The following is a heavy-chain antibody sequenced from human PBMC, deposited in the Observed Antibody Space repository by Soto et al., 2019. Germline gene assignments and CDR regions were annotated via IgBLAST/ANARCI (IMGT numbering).Heavy chain of an antibody. CDR3: AKYLVSGWYYVDV. V-gene: IGHV3-23*01. Sequence: GGSLRLSCAASGFTFSSYAMSWVRQAPGKGLEWVSAISGSGGSTYYADSGKGRFTISRDNAKNTLYLQMNSLRAEDTAGEYCAKYLVSGWYYVDVWGQGTMVTVSS. J-gene: IGHJ4*02. D-gene: IGHD6-19*01. CDR1: GFTFSSYA. CDR2: ISGSGGST.